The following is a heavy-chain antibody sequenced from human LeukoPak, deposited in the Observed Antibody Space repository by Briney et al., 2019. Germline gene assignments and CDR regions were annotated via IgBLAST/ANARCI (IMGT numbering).Heavy chain of an antibody. V-gene: IGHV3-9*01. CDR3: AKDSGDLVAVAGIPIDY. CDR1: GFTFDDYA. D-gene: IGHD6-19*01. J-gene: IGHJ4*02. Sequence: GGSLRLSCAASGFTFDDYAMHWVRQAPGKGLEWVSGISWNSGSIGYADSVKGRFTISRDNAKNSLYLQMNSLRAEDTALYYRAKDSGDLVAVAGIPIDYWGQGTLVTVSS. CDR2: ISWNSGSI.